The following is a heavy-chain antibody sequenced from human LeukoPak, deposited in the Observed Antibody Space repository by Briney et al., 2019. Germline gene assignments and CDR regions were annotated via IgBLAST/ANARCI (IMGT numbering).Heavy chain of an antibody. Sequence: QPGGSLTLSCAASGFTFSSYGMHWVRHAPGKGREWGAFIRYEGSNKYYGDSGKGRFTISSDNSNNTMYLQMNSLRAEGTAVYYCEKGGAVYAKLVDYWGQGTLVTVSS. CDR1: GFTFSSYG. D-gene: IGHD2-8*01. CDR3: EKGGAVYAKLVDY. CDR2: IRYEGSNK. J-gene: IGHJ4*02. V-gene: IGHV3-30*02.